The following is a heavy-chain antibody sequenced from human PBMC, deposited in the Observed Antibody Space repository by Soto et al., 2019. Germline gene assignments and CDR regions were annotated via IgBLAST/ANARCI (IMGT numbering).Heavy chain of an antibody. V-gene: IGHV4-39*01. J-gene: IGHJ3*02. Sequence: QLQLQESGPGLVKPSETLSLTCTVSGGSVSSGSSYWGWIRQPPGKGLEWIGSIYYTGSTYDNPSLKSRVTLSVDTSKNQFSLNLRSVTAADTAVCYCARQGAGDAFDIWGQGTMVTVSS. CDR3: ARQGAGDAFDI. CDR1: GGSVSSGSSY. D-gene: IGHD3-16*01. CDR2: IYYTGST.